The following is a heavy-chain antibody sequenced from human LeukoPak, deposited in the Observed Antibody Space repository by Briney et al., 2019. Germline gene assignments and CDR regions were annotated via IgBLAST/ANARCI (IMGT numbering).Heavy chain of an antibody. D-gene: IGHD6-19*01. CDR3: AYGSGWYAY. V-gene: IGHV3-48*02. Sequence: GGSLRLSCAASGFTFSSLSMNWVRQAPGKGLEWVSFISSSSSTKYYADSVKGRFTISRDNAKNSLYLQMNSLRDEDTAVYFCAYGSGWYAYWGQGTLVTVSS. CDR1: GFTFSSLS. J-gene: IGHJ4*02. CDR2: ISSSSSTK.